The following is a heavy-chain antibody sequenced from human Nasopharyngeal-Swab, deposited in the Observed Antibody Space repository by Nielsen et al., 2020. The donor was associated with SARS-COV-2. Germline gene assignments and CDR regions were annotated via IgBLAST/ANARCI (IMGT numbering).Heavy chain of an antibody. CDR2: ISGSGGST. J-gene: IGHJ4*02. V-gene: IGHV3-23*01. D-gene: IGHD3-3*01. CDR3: AKDGEGTIFGVVRGVY. CDR1: GFTFSSYA. Sequence: GESLKISCAASGFTFSSYAMSWVRQAPGKGLEWVSAISGSGGSTYYADSVKGRFTISRDNSKNTLYLQMNSLRAEDTAVYYCAKDGEGTIFGVVRGVYWGQGTLVTVSS.